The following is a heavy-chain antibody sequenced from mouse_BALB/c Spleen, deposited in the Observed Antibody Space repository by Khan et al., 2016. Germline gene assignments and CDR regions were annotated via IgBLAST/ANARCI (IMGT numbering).Heavy chain of an antibody. CDR3: TRAGYYYGSSYWYFDV. J-gene: IGHJ1*01. CDR2: INPSTGYT. V-gene: IGHV1-4*01. CDR1: GYTFTSYT. D-gene: IGHD1-1*01. Sequence: QVQLQQSGAELARPGTSVKMSCKASGYTFTSYTMHWVKQRPGQGLEWIGYINPSTGYTTYNQKFKDKATLTADKSSSTAYMQLNRLTSEDSAVYYCTRAGYYYGSSYWYFDVWGAGTTVTVPS.